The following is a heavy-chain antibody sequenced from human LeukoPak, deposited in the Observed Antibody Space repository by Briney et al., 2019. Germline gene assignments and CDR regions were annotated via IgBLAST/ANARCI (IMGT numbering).Heavy chain of an antibody. V-gene: IGHV1-2*02. Sequence: ASVTVSCKASGYTFTGYYMHWVRQAPGQGLEWMGWINPNSGGANYAQKFQGRVTMTRDTSISTAYMGLSRLRSDDTAVYYCARGGEMATDVGYFDYWGQGTLVTVSS. CDR3: ARGGEMATDVGYFDY. CDR2: INPNSGGA. CDR1: GYTFTGYY. J-gene: IGHJ4*02. D-gene: IGHD5-24*01.